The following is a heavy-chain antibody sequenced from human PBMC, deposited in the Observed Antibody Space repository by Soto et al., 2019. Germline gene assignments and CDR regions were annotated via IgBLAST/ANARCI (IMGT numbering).Heavy chain of an antibody. CDR1: GYDFTTSW. Sequence: GESLKISCKGSGYDFTTSWIAWVRQMPGKGLEWMGIIYPGDSDTKYSPSFQGQVTFSADKSISTAYLQWSSLKASDTAMYYCARTSAAGKYYYGMDVWGQGTTVTVSS. D-gene: IGHD6-13*01. V-gene: IGHV5-51*01. J-gene: IGHJ6*02. CDR3: ARTSAAGKYYYGMDV. CDR2: IYPGDSDT.